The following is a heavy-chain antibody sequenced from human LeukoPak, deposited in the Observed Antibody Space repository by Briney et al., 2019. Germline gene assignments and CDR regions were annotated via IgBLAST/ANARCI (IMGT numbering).Heavy chain of an antibody. J-gene: IGHJ4*02. Sequence: PGGSLRLSCAASGFTFSDYYMSWIRQAPGKGLEWVSYISSSSSYTNYADSVKGRFTISRDNAKNSLYLQMNSLRAEDTAVYFCASRSGYTSSWSAFDNWGQGTLVTVSS. V-gene: IGHV3-11*03. CDR2: ISSSSSYT. CDR3: ASRSGYTSSWSAFDN. CDR1: GFTFSDYY. D-gene: IGHD6-13*01.